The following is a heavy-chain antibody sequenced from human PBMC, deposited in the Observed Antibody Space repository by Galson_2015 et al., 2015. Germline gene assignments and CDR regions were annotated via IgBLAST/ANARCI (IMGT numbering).Heavy chain of an antibody. V-gene: IGHV1-69*13. Sequence: SVKVSCKASGGTFSSYAISWVRQAPGQGLEWMGGIIPIFGTANYAQKFQGRVTITADESTSTAYMELSSLRSEDTAVYYCARGDTIFGVVIGLGYWGQGTLVTVSS. CDR1: GGTFSSYA. CDR3: ARGDTIFGVVIGLGY. J-gene: IGHJ4*02. CDR2: IIPIFGTA. D-gene: IGHD3-3*01.